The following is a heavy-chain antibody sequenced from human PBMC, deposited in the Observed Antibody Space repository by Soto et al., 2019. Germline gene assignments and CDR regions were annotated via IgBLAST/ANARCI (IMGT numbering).Heavy chain of an antibody. V-gene: IGHV1-69*01. Sequence: QVQLVQSGAEVKKPGSSVKVSCKASGGTFSSYAISWVRQAPGQGLEWMGGIIPIFGTANYAQKFQGRVTITADESTSTAYMELSSLRSEDTAMYYCASGDIVVVPAAIHYYYYYGMDVWGQGTTVTVSS. J-gene: IGHJ6*02. CDR1: GGTFSSYA. CDR3: ASGDIVVVPAAIHYYYYYGMDV. D-gene: IGHD2-2*02. CDR2: IIPIFGTA.